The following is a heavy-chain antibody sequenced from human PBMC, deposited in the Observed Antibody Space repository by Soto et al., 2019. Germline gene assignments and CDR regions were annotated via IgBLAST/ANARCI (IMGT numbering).Heavy chain of an antibody. CDR3: ARGRYCLTGRCFPNWFDS. CDR2: IYKSATT. CDR1: GDSISSVDYF. J-gene: IGHJ5*01. D-gene: IGHD2-15*01. Sequence: SETLSLTCSVSGDSISSVDYFWAWIRQPPGQALEYIGYIYKSATTYYNPSFESRVAISLDTSKSQFSLNVTSVTAADTAVYFCARGRYCLTGRCFPNWFDSWGQGTLVTSPQ. V-gene: IGHV4-30-4*01.